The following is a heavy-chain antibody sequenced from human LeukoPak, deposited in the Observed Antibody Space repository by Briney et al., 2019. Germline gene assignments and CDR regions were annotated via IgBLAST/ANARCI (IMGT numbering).Heavy chain of an antibody. CDR1: GYTFTSYA. CDR3: ARDIRPYGSGSYPDY. Sequence: ASVKVSCKASGYTFTSYAMHWVRQAPGQRLEWMGWINAGNGNTKYSQKFQGRVTITRDTSASTAYVELSSLRSEDTAVYYCARDIRPYGSGSYPDYWGQGTLVTVSS. D-gene: IGHD3-10*01. CDR2: INAGNGNT. V-gene: IGHV1-3*01. J-gene: IGHJ4*02.